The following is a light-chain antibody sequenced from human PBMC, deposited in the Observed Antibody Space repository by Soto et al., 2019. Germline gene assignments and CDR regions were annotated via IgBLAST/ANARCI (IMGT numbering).Light chain of an antibody. CDR1: QSVSTY. J-gene: IGKJ4*01. CDR3: QQRINWPLT. Sequence: VLTQSPATLSLSPGERATLSCRASQSVSTYLAWYQQKPGQAPRLLIYDTSNRATGIPARFSGSGSGTDFTLTISSLEPEDFAVYYCQQRINWPLTFGGGTKVEI. V-gene: IGKV3-11*01. CDR2: DTS.